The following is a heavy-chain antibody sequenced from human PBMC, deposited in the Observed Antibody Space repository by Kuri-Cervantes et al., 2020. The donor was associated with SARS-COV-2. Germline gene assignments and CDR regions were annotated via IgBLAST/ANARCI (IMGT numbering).Heavy chain of an antibody. J-gene: IGHJ3*01. CDR1: GFTFSSYG. Sequence: GGSLRLSCAASGFTFSSYGMHWVRQAPGKGLEWVAFTRYDGSNKYYADSVKGRFTISRDNSKNTVDLQMNNLGPDDTAVYYCVKEEAAGSVGGLQTWGQGTMVTVSS. D-gene: IGHD6-13*01. CDR3: VKEEAAGSVGGLQT. CDR2: TRYDGSNK. V-gene: IGHV3-30*02.